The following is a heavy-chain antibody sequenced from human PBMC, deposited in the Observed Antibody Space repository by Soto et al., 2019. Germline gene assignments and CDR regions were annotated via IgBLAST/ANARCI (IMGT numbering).Heavy chain of an antibody. CDR2: VQTKSQTYIP. Sequence: GGALRLSCAASGFSFSDHFMDWVRQAPGKGLQGVGRVQTKSQTYIPEYAASLEGRLSISRDDSKNTLYLQVNRLKTEDTAVYFCACIRRTFGYCGGGTLVTVSS. D-gene: IGHD2-8*01. J-gene: IGHJ4*02. CDR3: ACIRRTFGY. V-gene: IGHV3-72*01. CDR1: GFSFSDHF.